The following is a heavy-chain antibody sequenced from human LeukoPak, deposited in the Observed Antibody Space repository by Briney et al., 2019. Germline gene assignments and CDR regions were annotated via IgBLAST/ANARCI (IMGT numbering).Heavy chain of an antibody. D-gene: IGHD2-15*01. V-gene: IGHV3-30*18. Sequence: GGSLRLSCAASRFTFSSYDMHWVRQAPGKGLDWVAVISYDGTNKYYADSVKGRFTISRDNSKSTLYLQMNTLRTEDPAVYYCAKTGGSSDYWGQGTLVTVSS. CDR3: AKTGGSSDY. J-gene: IGHJ4*02. CDR1: RFTFSSYD. CDR2: ISYDGTNK.